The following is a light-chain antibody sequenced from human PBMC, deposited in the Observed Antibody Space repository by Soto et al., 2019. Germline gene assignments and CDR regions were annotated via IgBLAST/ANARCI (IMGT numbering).Light chain of an antibody. CDR2: DVT. V-gene: IGLV2-14*03. CDR3: NSYTSASTYV. J-gene: IGLJ1*01. Sequence: LTQPASVSGSPGQSITISCTGTGSDIGSYNYVSWYQHHPGKVPKFIIYDVTNRPSGVSDRFSGSKSGNTASLTISGLQAEDEADYYCNSYTSASTYVFGTGTKVTVL. CDR1: GSDIGSYNY.